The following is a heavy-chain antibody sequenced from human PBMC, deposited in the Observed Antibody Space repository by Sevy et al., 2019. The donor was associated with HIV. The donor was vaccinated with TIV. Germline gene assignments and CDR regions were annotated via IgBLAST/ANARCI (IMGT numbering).Heavy chain of an antibody. CDR1: GGSISSYY. D-gene: IGHD3-10*01. V-gene: IGHV4-4*07. Sequence: SETLSFTCTVSGGSISSYYWSWIRQPAGKGLEWIGRIYPGGNSNYNPSLKSRVTMSVDTSKNQFSLRLSSVTAADTAVYYCARDYRYDFHGSGRHYLDYRGQGTLVTVSS. CDR2: IYPGGNS. CDR3: ARDYRYDFHGSGRHYLDY. J-gene: IGHJ4*02.